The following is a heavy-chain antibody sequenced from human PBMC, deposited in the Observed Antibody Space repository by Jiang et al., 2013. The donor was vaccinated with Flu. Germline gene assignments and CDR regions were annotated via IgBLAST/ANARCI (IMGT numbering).Heavy chain of an antibody. D-gene: IGHD2-15*01. CDR1: GYTFTSYA. CDR2: INAGNGNT. Sequence: GAEVKKPGASVKVSCKASGYTFTSYAMHWVRQAPGQRLEWMGWINAGNGNTKYSQKFQGRVTITRDTSASTAYMELSSLRSEDTAVYYXARDRADIVVVVAGDFDAFDIWGQGTMVTVSS. J-gene: IGHJ3*02. V-gene: IGHV1-3*01. CDR3: ARDRADIVVVVAGDFDAFDI.